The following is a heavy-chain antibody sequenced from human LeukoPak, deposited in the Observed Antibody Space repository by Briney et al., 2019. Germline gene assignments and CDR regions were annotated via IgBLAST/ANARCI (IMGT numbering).Heavy chain of an antibody. CDR3: ARFTYTTRPSDV. J-gene: IGHJ6*04. Sequence: PSETLSLTCSVSGGSISGYYWSWIRQPPGQTLEWIGYNYSSGSTNYNPSLQSRVTMSVDTSMNQFSLRLSSVTAADTAVYYCARFTYTTRPSDVWGRGTTVTVSS. CDR1: GGSISGYY. CDR2: NYSSGST. D-gene: IGHD3-16*01. V-gene: IGHV4-4*09.